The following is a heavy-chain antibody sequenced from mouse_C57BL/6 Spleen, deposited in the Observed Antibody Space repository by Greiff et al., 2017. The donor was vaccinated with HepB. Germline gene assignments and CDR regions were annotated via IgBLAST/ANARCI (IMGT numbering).Heavy chain of an antibody. CDR3: ARGGYDVGWYFDV. J-gene: IGHJ1*03. CDR1: GFTFSDYG. V-gene: IGHV5-17*01. Sequence: EVKLVESGGGLVKPGGSLKLSCAASGFTFSDYGMHWVRQAPEKGLEWVAYISSGSSTIYYADTVKGRFTIFRDNAKNTLILQMTSLRSEDTAMYYCARGGYDVGWYFDVWGTGTTVTVSS. CDR2: ISSGSSTI. D-gene: IGHD2-2*01.